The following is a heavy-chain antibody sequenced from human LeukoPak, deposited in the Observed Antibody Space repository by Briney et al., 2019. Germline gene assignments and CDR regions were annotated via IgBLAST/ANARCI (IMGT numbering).Heavy chain of an antibody. CDR1: EFTFSSYA. D-gene: IGHD1-1*01. CDR3: AKVEGASKASVY. V-gene: IGHV3-23*01. J-gene: IGHJ4*02. Sequence: GGSLRLSCAASEFTFSSYAMSWVRQAPGRGLEWVSSITGSGATTYYADSVKGRFTVSRDNSKNTLYLQMYSLRAEDTAVYYCAKVEGASKASVYWGQGALVTVSS. CDR2: ITGSGATT.